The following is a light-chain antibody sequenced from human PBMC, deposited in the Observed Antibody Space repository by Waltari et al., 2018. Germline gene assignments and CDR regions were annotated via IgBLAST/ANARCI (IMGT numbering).Light chain of an antibody. Sequence: QSALTQPRSVSGSPGQSVTISCTGTSSDVGSYLYVSWYQQRPGKAPKLLIYDFSYRPSGVPDRFSGSKSGNTASLSISGLQAEDEAEYYCCSYADNNTYLFGTGTQVTV. CDR2: DFS. CDR1: SSDVGSYLY. V-gene: IGLV2-11*01. CDR3: CSYADNNTYL. J-gene: IGLJ1*01.